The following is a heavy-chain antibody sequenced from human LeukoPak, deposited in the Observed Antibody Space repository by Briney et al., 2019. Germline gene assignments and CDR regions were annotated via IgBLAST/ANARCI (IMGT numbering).Heavy chain of an antibody. Sequence: SETLSLTCTVSGGSISSYYWSWIRQPPGKGLEWIGYIYYSGSTDYSPSLKSRVTISVDTSKNQFSLNLSSVTAADTAVYYCARVAWAAESNYYFDYWGQGTLVTVSS. CDR1: GGSISSYY. J-gene: IGHJ4*02. V-gene: IGHV4-59*08. CDR3: ARVAWAAESNYYFDY. D-gene: IGHD6-25*01. CDR2: IYYSGST.